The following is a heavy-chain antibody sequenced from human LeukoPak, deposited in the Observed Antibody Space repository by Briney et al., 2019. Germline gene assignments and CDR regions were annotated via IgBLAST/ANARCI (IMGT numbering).Heavy chain of an antibody. V-gene: IGHV3-72*01. CDR2: TRNKANSYIT. J-gene: IGHJ5*02. Sequence: GGSLRLSCAASGFTFSDHYMDWVRQAPGKGLEWVGRTRNKANSYITEYAASVKGRFTISRDGSKNSLYLQMNSLKTEDTAVYYCAREAKRGNWFDPWGQGTLVTVSS. CDR3: AREAKRGNWFDP. CDR1: GFTFSDHY. D-gene: IGHD3-10*01.